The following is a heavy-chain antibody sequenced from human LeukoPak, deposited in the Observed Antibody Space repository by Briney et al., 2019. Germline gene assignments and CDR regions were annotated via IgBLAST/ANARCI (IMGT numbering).Heavy chain of an antibody. CDR2: ISGSGDST. CDR1: QFTFSSYA. J-gene: IGHJ4*02. Sequence: GGSLRLSCAASQFTFSSYAMSWVRQAPGKGLEWVSAISGSGDSTYYADSVKGRFTISRDNSKNTLYLQMNSLRAEDTAVYYCAKNQYYDFWSGYGGGYFDYWGQGTLVTVSS. CDR3: AKNQYYDFWSGYGGGYFDY. D-gene: IGHD3-3*01. V-gene: IGHV3-23*01.